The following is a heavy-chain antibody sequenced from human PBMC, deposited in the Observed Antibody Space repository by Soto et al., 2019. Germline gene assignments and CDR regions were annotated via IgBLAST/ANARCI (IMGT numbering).Heavy chain of an antibody. CDR2: ISGSGGST. D-gene: IGHD6-6*01. V-gene: IGHV3-23*01. CDR1: GFTFSSYA. J-gene: IGHJ4*02. CDR3: AKVQAEYSSSSYYFDY. Sequence: GGSLRLSCAASGFTFSSYAMSWVRQALGKGLEWVSAISGSGGSTYYADSVKGRFTISRDNSKNTLYLQMNSLRAEDTAVYYCAKVQAEYSSSSYYFDYWGQGTLVTVSS.